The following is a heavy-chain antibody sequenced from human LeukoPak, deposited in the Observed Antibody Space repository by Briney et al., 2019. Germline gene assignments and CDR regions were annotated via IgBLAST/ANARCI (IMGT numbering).Heavy chain of an antibody. Sequence: ASVKVSCKASGGTFSSHAISWVRQAPGQGLEWMGGIIPIFGTANYAQKFQGRVTITADKSTSTAYMELSSLRSEDTAVYYCARDRYYDYVWGSYRANWFDPWGQGTLVTVSS. V-gene: IGHV1-69*06. D-gene: IGHD3-16*02. CDR3: ARDRYYDYVWGSYRANWFDP. CDR2: IIPIFGTA. CDR1: GGTFSSHA. J-gene: IGHJ5*02.